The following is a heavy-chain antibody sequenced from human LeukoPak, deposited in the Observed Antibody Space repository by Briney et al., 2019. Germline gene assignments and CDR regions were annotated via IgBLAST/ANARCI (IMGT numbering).Heavy chain of an antibody. CDR3: AGDSGNSAFDY. CDR1: GGSIISGAYY. V-gene: IGHV4-31*03. D-gene: IGHD4-23*01. Sequence: TLSLTCTVSGGSIISGAYYWSWIRQHPGKGLEWIAYVHYSGSTYYNPSLKSRFTISVDTSQNQFSLKLRSVTAADTAVYYCAGDSGNSAFDYWGQGTLVTVSS. J-gene: IGHJ4*02. CDR2: VHYSGST.